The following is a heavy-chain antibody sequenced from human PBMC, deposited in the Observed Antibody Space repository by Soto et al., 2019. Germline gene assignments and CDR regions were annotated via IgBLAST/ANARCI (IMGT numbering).Heavy chain of an antibody. CDR1: GFSLSTSGVG. D-gene: IGHD3-9*01. CDR3: AHTVAYDILTGYSGGWFDP. CDR2: IYWDDDK. J-gene: IGHJ5*02. Sequence: QITLKESGPTLVNPTQTLTLTCTFSGFSLSTSGVGVGWIRQPPGKALEWLALIYWDDDKRYSPSLKSRLTIPNDANNNQVVLITTNLAPADTATSSCAHTVAYDILTGYSGGWFDPWGQGTLVTVSS. V-gene: IGHV2-5*02.